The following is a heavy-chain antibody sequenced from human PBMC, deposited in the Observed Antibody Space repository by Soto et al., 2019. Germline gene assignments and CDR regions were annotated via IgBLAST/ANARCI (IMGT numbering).Heavy chain of an antibody. V-gene: IGHV3-21*01. Sequence: GGSLRLSCAASGFTFSSYSMNWVRQAPGKGLEWVSSISSSSSYIYYADSVKGRFTISRDNAKNSLYLQMNSLRAEDTAVYYCARGTNNYYDSSGYYRGYYGMDVWGQGTTVTVSS. CDR3: ARGTNNYYDSSGYYRGYYGMDV. CDR1: GFTFSSYS. J-gene: IGHJ6*02. D-gene: IGHD3-22*01. CDR2: ISSSSSYI.